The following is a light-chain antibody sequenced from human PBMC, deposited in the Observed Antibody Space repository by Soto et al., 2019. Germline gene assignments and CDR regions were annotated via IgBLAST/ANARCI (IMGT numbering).Light chain of an antibody. V-gene: IGLV2-14*01. CDR2: DVS. J-gene: IGLJ2*01. CDR1: SSDVGAYSY. Sequence: QSALTQPASVSGSPGQSITISCTGTSSDVGAYSYVSWYQQHPGKAPKLIIYDVSNRPSGVSNRFSGSKSGNTASLTISGLQAEDEADYYCSSYTSSITLVFGGGTKLTGL. CDR3: SSYTSSITLV.